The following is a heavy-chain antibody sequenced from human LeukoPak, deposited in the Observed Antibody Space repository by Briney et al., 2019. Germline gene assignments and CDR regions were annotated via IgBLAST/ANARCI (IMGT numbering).Heavy chain of an antibody. Sequence: KPSETLSLTCAVSGYSIIRGYYWGWIRQPPGKGLEWIGEINHSGSTNYNPSLKSRVTISVDTSKNQFSLKLSSVTAADTAVYYCASAHIVVVPAAMLAWFDPWGQGTLVTVSS. V-gene: IGHV4-38-2*01. J-gene: IGHJ5*02. D-gene: IGHD2-2*01. CDR2: INHSGST. CDR1: GYSIIRGYY. CDR3: ASAHIVVVPAAMLAWFDP.